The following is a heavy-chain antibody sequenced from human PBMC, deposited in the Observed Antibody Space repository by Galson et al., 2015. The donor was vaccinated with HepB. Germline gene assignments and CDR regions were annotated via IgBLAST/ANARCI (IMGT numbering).Heavy chain of an antibody. CDR3: ARHDFSSRYHVY. D-gene: IGHD3-3*01. Sequence: SLRLSCAASGFAFSDYYMSWLRQAPGKGLEWVSYIRSSGAITEYADSVKGRFTISRDNAKKSLYLQMNSLRADDTAVYFCARHDFSSRYHVYWGQGTLVTVSS. CDR1: GFAFSDYY. J-gene: IGHJ4*02. V-gene: IGHV3-11*01. CDR2: IRSSGAIT.